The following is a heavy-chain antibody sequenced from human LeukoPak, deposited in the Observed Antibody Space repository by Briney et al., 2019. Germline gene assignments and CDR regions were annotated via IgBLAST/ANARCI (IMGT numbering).Heavy chain of an antibody. V-gene: IGHV3-21*01. CDR2: ISSSSSYI. Sequence: GGSLRLSCAASGFTLSSYSMNWVRQAPGKGLEWVSSISSSSSYIYYADSVKGRFTISRDNAKNSLYLQMNSLRAEDTAVYYCARDGLLRFLEWLPRYYGMDVWGQGTTVTVSS. D-gene: IGHD3-3*01. CDR3: ARDGLLRFLEWLPRYYGMDV. CDR1: GFTLSSYS. J-gene: IGHJ6*02.